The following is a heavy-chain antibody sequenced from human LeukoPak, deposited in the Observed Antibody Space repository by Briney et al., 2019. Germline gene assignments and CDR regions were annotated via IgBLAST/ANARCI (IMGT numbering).Heavy chain of an antibody. CDR3: TLPSHLWDFDY. CDR1: GFTFSNAW. V-gene: IGHV3-15*01. D-gene: IGHD3-10*01. J-gene: IGHJ4*02. CDR2: IKTKGDGGTS. Sequence: GGSLRLSCAASGFTFSNAWMSWVRQAPGKGLEWVGRIKTKGDGGTSDYGAPVKGRFTISRDDSKSTLYLQMNSLKIEDTAVYYCTLPSHLWDFDYWGQGTLVTVSS.